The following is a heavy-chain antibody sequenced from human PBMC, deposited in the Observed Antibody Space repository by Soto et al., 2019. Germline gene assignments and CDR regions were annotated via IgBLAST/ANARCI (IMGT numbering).Heavy chain of an antibody. D-gene: IGHD2-15*01. CDR1: GFTFSSYV. Sequence: QVQLVESGGGEVQPGRALRLSCAASGFTFSSYVMYWVRQAPGKGLEWVAVISYDGNNKYYADSVKGRFTISRDNSKNTLYLQMNSLRAVDTAVYYCARAGCDGGSCYTLVGLRYGMDVWGQGTTVTVSS. V-gene: IGHV3-30-3*01. CDR2: ISYDGNNK. J-gene: IGHJ6*02. CDR3: ARAGCDGGSCYTLVGLRYGMDV.